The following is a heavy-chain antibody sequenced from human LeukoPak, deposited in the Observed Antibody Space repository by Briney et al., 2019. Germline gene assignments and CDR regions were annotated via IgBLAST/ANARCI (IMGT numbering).Heavy chain of an antibody. CDR1: GFTFSSYG. J-gene: IGHJ4*02. CDR2: IWYDGSNK. V-gene: IGHV3-33*06. D-gene: IGHD3-10*01. Sequence: GGSLRLSSAASGFTFSSYGMHWVRQAPGKGLEWVAVIWYDGSNKYYADSVKGRFTISRDNSKNTLYLQMNSLRAEDTAVYYCAKDFGRNLGGPGYWGRGTRVTVSS. CDR3: AKDFGRNLGGPGY.